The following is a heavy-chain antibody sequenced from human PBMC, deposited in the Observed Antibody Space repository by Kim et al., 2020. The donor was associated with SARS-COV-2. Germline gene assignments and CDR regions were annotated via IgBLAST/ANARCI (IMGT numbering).Heavy chain of an antibody. CDR3: ARDSGVAAAGTEY. D-gene: IGHD6-13*01. CDR2: IYYSGST. CDR1: GGSISSSSYY. V-gene: IGHV4-39*02. Sequence: SETLSLTCTVSGGSISSSSYYWGWIRQPPGKGLEWIGSIYYSGSTYYNPSLKSRVTISVDTSKNQFSLKLSSVTAADTAVYYCARDSGVAAAGTEYWGQG. J-gene: IGHJ4*02.